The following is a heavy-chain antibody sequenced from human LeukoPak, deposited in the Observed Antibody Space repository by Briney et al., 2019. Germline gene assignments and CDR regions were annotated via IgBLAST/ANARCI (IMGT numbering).Heavy chain of an antibody. CDR2: INQDGSDR. CDR3: ARDTLGEGEDANYAVYYFDY. CDR1: GFTFSTYY. V-gene: IGHV3-7*01. D-gene: IGHD4/OR15-4a*01. Sequence: GGSLRLSCVASGFTFSTYYMSWVRRAPGKGPEWITKINQDGSDRAYVDSVKGRFTISRDNGKNSLDLQMNSPRADDTAVYYCARDTLGEGEDANYAVYYFDYWGQGTVVTVSS. J-gene: IGHJ4*02.